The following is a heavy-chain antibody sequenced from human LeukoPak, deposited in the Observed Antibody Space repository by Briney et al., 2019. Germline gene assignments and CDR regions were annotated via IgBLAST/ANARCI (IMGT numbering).Heavy chain of an antibody. CDR2: IYHSGST. CDR1: GYSISSGYY. CDR3: ARHLFVAGFDY. J-gene: IGHJ4*02. V-gene: IGHV4-38-2*01. D-gene: IGHD6-19*01. Sequence: SEXLSLTCAVSGYSISSGYYWGWIRQPPGKGLEWIGSIYHSGSTYYNPSLKRRVTISVETSKKKFSLKLSSVTAADTAVYYCARHLFVAGFDYWGQGTLVTVSS.